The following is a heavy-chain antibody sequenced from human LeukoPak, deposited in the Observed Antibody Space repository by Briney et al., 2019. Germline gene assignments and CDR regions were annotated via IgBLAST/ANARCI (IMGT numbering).Heavy chain of an antibody. J-gene: IGHJ4*02. CDR3: PKFGYNGYAYDY. CDR2: INQDGSEK. Sequence: GGSLRLSCAASRFTFSNYWMSWVRQAPGKGLEWVANINQDGSEKYYVDSVRGRFTISRDNAKNSLYLQMNSLRVEDTDVYYCPKFGYNGYAYDYWGQGTLVTVSS. CDR1: RFTFSNYW. V-gene: IGHV3-7*01. D-gene: IGHD5-12*01.